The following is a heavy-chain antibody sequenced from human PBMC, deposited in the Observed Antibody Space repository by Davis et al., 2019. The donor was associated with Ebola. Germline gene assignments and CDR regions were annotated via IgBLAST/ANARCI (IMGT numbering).Heavy chain of an antibody. CDR2: IDPSDSYT. J-gene: IGHJ6*04. V-gene: IGHV5-10-1*01. CDR3: ATLGYCSGGSCPPYYYYYAMDV. CDR1: GYRFPSHW. Sequence: ESLKISCKGSGYRFPSHWISWVRQMPGKGLEWMGRIDPSDSYTNYSPSFQGHVTISADKSISTAYLQWSSLKASDTAMYYCATLGYCSGGSCPPYYYYYAMDVWGKGTTVTVSS. D-gene: IGHD2-15*01.